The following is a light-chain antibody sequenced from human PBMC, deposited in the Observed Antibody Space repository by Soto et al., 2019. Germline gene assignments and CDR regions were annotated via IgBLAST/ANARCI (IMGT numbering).Light chain of an antibody. CDR2: CAS. CDR3: QHYGSLVLT. CDR1: QSVSSTY. V-gene: IGKV3-20*01. J-gene: IGKJ4*01. Sequence: EIVLTQSPGTLSLSPGERATLSCRASQSVSSTYLAWYQQKPGQAPRLLIYCASIRATGIPDRFSGSGSGTDFTLSISRLEREDFAVYYCQHYGSLVLTFGGGTKVEIK.